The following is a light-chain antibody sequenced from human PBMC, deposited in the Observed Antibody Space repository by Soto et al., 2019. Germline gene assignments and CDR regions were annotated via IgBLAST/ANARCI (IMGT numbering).Light chain of an antibody. CDR1: QSVKSSY. V-gene: IGKV3-15*01. Sequence: EIVLTQSPGTLSLSPGERATLSCRASQSVKSSYLAWYQHKSGQSPRLLIYDVSIRATGVPARFSGTGSETDFTLTMSGLQSEDSAVYFCQQYNNWPFSFGQGTRLEIK. CDR3: QQYNNWPFS. J-gene: IGKJ5*01. CDR2: DVS.